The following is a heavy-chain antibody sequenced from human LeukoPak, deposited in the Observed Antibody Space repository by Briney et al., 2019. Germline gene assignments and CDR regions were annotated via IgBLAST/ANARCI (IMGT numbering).Heavy chain of an antibody. D-gene: IGHD1-26*01. J-gene: IGHJ5*02. CDR2: IDKKDNFYAT. V-gene: IGHV3-73*01. CDR1: GFTFSGSA. Sequence: GGSLKLSCAASGFTFSGSAIHWVRQSSGKGLEWVGHIDKKDNFYATTSAASVTGRFTISRDDSKNTAYLQMNSLKTEDTALYYCTRDSGTYNWLDPWGQGTLVTVSS. CDR3: TRDSGTYNWLDP.